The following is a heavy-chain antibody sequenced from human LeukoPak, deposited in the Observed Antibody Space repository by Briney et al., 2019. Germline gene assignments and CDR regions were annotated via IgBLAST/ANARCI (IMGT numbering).Heavy chain of an antibody. J-gene: IGHJ4*02. CDR1: GYGFTCYW. Sequence: GESLKISWRGSGYGFTCYWSGWGREMAGEGVGLRGVIYPCGSDNRYSPSFQGQVTISADNSISTAYLQWSSLKASDTAMYYCARRAHSGAMITLDYWGQGTLVTVSS. CDR2: IYPCGSDN. D-gene: IGHD5-12*01. V-gene: IGHV5-51*01. CDR3: ARRAHSGAMITLDY.